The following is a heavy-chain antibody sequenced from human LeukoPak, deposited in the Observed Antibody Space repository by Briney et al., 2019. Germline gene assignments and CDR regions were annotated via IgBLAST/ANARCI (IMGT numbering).Heavy chain of an antibody. Sequence: ASVNVSCKASGYTFTGYYMHWVRQAPGQGLEWMGWINPNSGGTNYAQTFQGRVTMTRDTSISTAYMELSRLRSDDTAVYYCARLRTMVRGVISNWFDPWGQGTLVTVSS. CDR3: ARLRTMVRGVISNWFDP. V-gene: IGHV1-2*02. J-gene: IGHJ5*02. D-gene: IGHD3-10*01. CDR2: INPNSGGT. CDR1: GYTFTGYY.